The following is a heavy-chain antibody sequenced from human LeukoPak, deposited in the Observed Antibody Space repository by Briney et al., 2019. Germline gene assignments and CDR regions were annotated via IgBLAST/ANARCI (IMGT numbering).Heavy chain of an antibody. D-gene: IGHD3-22*01. CDR1: GGSISSSSYY. CDR3: ARMIKMINTKSNFDY. J-gene: IGHJ4*02. V-gene: IGHV4-39*01. Sequence: SETLSLTCTVSGGSISSSSYYWGWIRQPPWKGLEWIGSIYYSGSTYYNPSLKSRVTISVDTSKNQFSLKLSSVTAADTAVYYCARMIKMINTKSNFDYWGQGTLVTVSS. CDR2: IYYSGST.